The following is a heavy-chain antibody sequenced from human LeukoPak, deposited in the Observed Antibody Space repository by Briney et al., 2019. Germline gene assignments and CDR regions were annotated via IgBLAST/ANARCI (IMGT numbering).Heavy chain of an antibody. V-gene: IGHV3-30-3*01. D-gene: IGHD3-10*01. CDR1: GFTFSSYA. CDR3: ARGRGSGSYYNSPGWFDP. Sequence: GGSLRLSCAASGFTFSSYAMHWVRQAPGKGLEWVAVISYDGSNKYYADSVKGQFTISRDNSKNTLYLQMNSLRAEDTAVYYCARGRGSGSYYNSPGWFDPWGQGTLVTVSS. CDR2: ISYDGSNK. J-gene: IGHJ5*02.